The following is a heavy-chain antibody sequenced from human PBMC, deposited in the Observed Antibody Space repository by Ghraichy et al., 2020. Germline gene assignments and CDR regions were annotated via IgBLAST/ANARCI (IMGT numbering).Heavy chain of an antibody. J-gene: IGHJ4*02. Sequence: ETLSLTCTVSGGSISSYYWSWIRQPPGKGLEWIAYIYYSGSTNYNPSLKSRVTISVDTSNNQFSLQLSSVTAADTAVYYCARRRGGEDYFDYWGQGTLVTVSS. CDR1: GGSISSYY. CDR3: ARRRGGEDYFDY. CDR2: IYYSGST. V-gene: IGHV4-59*08. D-gene: IGHD2-15*01.